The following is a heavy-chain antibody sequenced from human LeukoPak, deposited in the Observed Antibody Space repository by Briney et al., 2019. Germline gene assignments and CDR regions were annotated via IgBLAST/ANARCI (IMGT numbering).Heavy chain of an antibody. D-gene: IGHD1-26*01. CDR2: ISYDGSNK. CDR3: ARVPPSGSSDYFDY. Sequence: GGSLRLSCAASGFTFSSYAMHWVRQAPGKGLEWVAVISYDGSNKYYADSVKGRFTISRDNSKNTLYLQMNSLRAEDTAVYYCARVPPSGSSDYFDYWGQGTLVTVSS. V-gene: IGHV3-30*01. CDR1: GFTFSSYA. J-gene: IGHJ4*02.